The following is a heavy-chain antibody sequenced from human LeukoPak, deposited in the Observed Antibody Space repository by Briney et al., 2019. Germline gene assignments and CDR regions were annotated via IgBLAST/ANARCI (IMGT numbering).Heavy chain of an antibody. J-gene: IGHJ5*02. CDR1: GGSFSGYY. V-gene: IGHV4-34*01. D-gene: IGHD2-2*02. CDR2: INHSGST. Sequence: PSETLSLTCAVYGGSFSGYYWSWIRRPPGKGLEWIGEINHSGSTNYNPSLKSRVTISVDTSKNQFSLKLSSVTAADTAVYYCARVPDCSTTSCYTLGWLDPWGQGTLVTVSS. CDR3: ARVPDCSTTSCYTLGWLDP.